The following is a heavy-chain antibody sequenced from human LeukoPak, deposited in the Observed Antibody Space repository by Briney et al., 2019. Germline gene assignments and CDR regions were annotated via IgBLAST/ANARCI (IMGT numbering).Heavy chain of an antibody. V-gene: IGHV4-39*01. CDR1: GVSISSSSYY. J-gene: IGHJ4*02. CDR3: ARQGTVIHFDY. D-gene: IGHD4-17*01. Sequence: SETLSLTCTVSGVSISSSSYYWGWIRQPPGKGLEWIGSIFYSGSTYYNPSLKSRVTISVDTSKNQFSLKLNSVTAADTAVYFCARQGTVIHFDYWGQGTLVTVSS. CDR2: IFYSGST.